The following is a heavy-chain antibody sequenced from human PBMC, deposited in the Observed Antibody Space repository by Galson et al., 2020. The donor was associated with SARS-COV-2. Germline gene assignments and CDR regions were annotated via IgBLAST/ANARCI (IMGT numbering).Heavy chain of an antibody. J-gene: IGHJ4*02. Sequence: SETLSLTCTVSGGSISSSSYFWGWIRQPPGKGLEWIGCIYFSGSTYYNPSLKSRVTISVDTSKSQFSLKLSSVTAADTAVYYCARHSRYSSSWYLDYWGQGTLVTVSS. CDR3: ARHSRYSSSWYLDY. CDR1: GGSISSSSYF. CDR2: IYFSGST. D-gene: IGHD6-13*01. V-gene: IGHV4-39*01.